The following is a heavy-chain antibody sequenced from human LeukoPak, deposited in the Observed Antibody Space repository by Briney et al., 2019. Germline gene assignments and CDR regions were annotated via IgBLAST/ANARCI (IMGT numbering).Heavy chain of an antibody. J-gene: IGHJ3*02. CDR3: ASVDVGDAFDI. D-gene: IGHD5-12*01. Sequence: GGSLRLSCAASGFTVSSNYMSWVRQAPGKGLEWVSVIYSGGNTYYADSVKGRFTISRDNSKNTLYLQMNSLRAEDTAVYYCASVDVGDAFDIWGQGTMVAVSS. V-gene: IGHV3-66*01. CDR2: IYSGGNT. CDR1: GFTVSSNY.